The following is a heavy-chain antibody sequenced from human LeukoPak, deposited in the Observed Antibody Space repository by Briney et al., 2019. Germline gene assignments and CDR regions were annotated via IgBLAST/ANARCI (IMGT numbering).Heavy chain of an antibody. D-gene: IGHD3-10*01. J-gene: IGHJ6*03. Sequence: SETLSLTCTVSGSSIRTNYYWGWIRQPPGKGLEWIGNIYHSGSTYANPSLMSRVFISVDTSKNQFSLKLSSVTAADTAVYYCARVPDYYGSGSYGYSPPYYYYMDVWGKGTTVTISS. CDR3: ARVPDYYGSGSYGYSPPYYYYMDV. CDR2: IYHSGST. CDR1: GSSIRTNYY. V-gene: IGHV4-38-2*02.